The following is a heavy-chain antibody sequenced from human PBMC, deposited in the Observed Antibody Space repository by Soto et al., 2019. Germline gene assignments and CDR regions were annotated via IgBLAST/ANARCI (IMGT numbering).Heavy chain of an antibody. Sequence: LSLTCTVSGGSISSGGYYWSWIRQHPGKGLEWIGYIYYSGSTYYNPSLKSRVTISVDTSKNQFSLKLSSVTAADTAVYYCARGQIVVVAATYYYYGMDVWGQGTTVTVSS. CDR1: GGSISSGGYY. CDR2: IYYSGST. D-gene: IGHD2-15*01. V-gene: IGHV4-31*03. J-gene: IGHJ6*02. CDR3: ARGQIVVVAATYYYYGMDV.